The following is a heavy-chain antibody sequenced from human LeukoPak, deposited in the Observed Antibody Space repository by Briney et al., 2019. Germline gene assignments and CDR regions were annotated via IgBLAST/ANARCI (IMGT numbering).Heavy chain of an antibody. V-gene: IGHV4-30-4*08. CDR2: IYYSGST. CDR3: ARDLNDYSNSDGMDV. CDR1: GGSISSGGYY. J-gene: IGHJ6*02. D-gene: IGHD4-11*01. Sequence: SQTLSLTCTVSGGSISSGGYYWSWIRQHPGKGLEWIGYIYYSGSTYYNPSLKSRVTISVDTSKNQFSLKLSSVTAADTAVYYCARDLNDYSNSDGMDVWGQGTTVTVSS.